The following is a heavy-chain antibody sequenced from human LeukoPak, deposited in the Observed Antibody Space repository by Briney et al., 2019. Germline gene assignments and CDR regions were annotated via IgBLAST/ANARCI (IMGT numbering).Heavy chain of an antibody. Sequence: ASVKVSCKASGGTFSSYAISWVRQAPGQGLEWMGRIIPILGIANYAQKFQGRVTITADKSTSTAYMELSSLRSEDTAVYYCARDIRDYGGNSELFDYWGQGTLVTVSS. CDR3: ARDIRDYGGNSELFDY. D-gene: IGHD4-23*01. J-gene: IGHJ4*02. CDR1: GGTFSSYA. CDR2: IIPILGIA. V-gene: IGHV1-69*04.